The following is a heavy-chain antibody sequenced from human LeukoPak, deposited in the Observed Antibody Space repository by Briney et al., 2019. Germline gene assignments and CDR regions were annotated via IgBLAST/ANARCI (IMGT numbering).Heavy chain of an antibody. CDR2: IYHSGST. V-gene: IGHV4-30-2*01. D-gene: IGHD5-18*01. Sequence: SQTLSLTCAVSGGSISCGGYSWSWIRQPPGKGLEWIGYIYHSGSTYYNPSLKSRVTISVDRSKNQFSLKLSSVTAADTAVYYCARAGAMVHDPLDYWGQGTLVTVSS. CDR3: ARAGAMVHDPLDY. J-gene: IGHJ4*02. CDR1: GGSISCGGYS.